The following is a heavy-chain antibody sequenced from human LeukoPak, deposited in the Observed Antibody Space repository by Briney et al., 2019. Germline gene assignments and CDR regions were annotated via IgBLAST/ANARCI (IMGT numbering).Heavy chain of an antibody. CDR3: ARGNYDFWSGPRYYYYYMDV. Sequence: PGGSLRLSCAASGFSFNNAWMTWVRQAPGKGLEWVSSISSRSSYIYYADSVKGRFTISRDNAKNSLYLQMNSLRAEDTAVYYCARGNYDFWSGPRYYYYYMDVWGKGTTVTVSS. J-gene: IGHJ6*03. V-gene: IGHV3-21*01. CDR1: GFSFNNAW. D-gene: IGHD3-3*01. CDR2: ISSRSSYI.